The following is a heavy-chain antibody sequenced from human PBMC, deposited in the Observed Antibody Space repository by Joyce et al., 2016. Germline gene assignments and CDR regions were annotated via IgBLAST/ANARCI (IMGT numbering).Heavy chain of an antibody. CDR1: GYTFTSYA. V-gene: IGHV1-18*04. J-gene: IGHJ4*02. Sequence: QVQLVQSGADVKKPGASVKVSCQTSGYTFTSYAVSWLPLAPGQGLEWMGWVSGKNGDTRYSQKFQGRVIMTTDTSTSMASMELRSLNSDDTGVYYCARQVVATDDRGDYFDYWGQGTLVIVSS. CDR2: VSGKNGDT. D-gene: IGHD2-15*01. CDR3: ARQVVATDDRGDYFDY.